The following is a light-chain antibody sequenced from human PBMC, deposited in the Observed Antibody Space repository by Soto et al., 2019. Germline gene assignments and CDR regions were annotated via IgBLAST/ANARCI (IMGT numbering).Light chain of an antibody. Sequence: ENELKQSPGTMSLSSGERAALSCRASQSVSSSYLAWYQQKPGQAPRLLIYGASSRATGIPDRFSGSGSGTDFTLTISRLEPEDFAVYYCQQYGSSPWTFGQGTKVEIK. V-gene: IGKV3-20*01. CDR3: QQYGSSPWT. CDR1: QSVSSSY. CDR2: GAS. J-gene: IGKJ1*01.